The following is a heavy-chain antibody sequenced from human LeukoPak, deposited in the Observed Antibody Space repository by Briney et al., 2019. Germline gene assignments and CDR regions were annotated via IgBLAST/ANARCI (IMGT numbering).Heavy chain of an antibody. J-gene: IGHJ4*02. D-gene: IGHD1-26*01. V-gene: IGHV1-18*01. Sequence: ASVKVSCKASGYTFTSYGISWVRQAPGQGGEWMGWISAYNGNTNYAQKRQGRVTMTTDTSTSTAYMELRSLRSNDTAVYYCARSSLNSGSYPGDYWGRGTLVTVSS. CDR3: ARSSLNSGSYPGDY. CDR2: ISAYNGNT. CDR1: GYTFTSYG.